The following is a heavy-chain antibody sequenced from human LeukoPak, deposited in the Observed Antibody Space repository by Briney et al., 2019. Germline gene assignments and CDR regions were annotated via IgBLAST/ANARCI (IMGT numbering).Heavy chain of an antibody. V-gene: IGHV5-51*01. CDR1: GYRFTAYS. CDR2: IYPGDSDT. Sequence: GESLKISCKISGYRFTAYSIGWVRQVPGKGLEWMGLIYPGDSDTRYSPSFQGQVTISADKSISTAFLQWSSLRASDTAMYYCARRPPGYSGYDDAFDIWGQGTVVTVSS. CDR3: ARRPPGYSGYDDAFDI. J-gene: IGHJ3*02. D-gene: IGHD5-12*01.